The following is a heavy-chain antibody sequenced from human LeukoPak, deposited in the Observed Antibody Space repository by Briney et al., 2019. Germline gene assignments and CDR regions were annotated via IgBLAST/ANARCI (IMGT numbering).Heavy chain of an antibody. CDR3: ARDNGKYAMDV. Sequence: GGSLRLSCAASGFTFGRHWMHWVRQAPGKGLVWVSHLTSDGSRPTYADSVKGRFTISRDNAKNTLYLQMNSLRAEDTAVYYCARDNGKYAMDVWGQGTTVTVSS. J-gene: IGHJ6*02. CDR2: LTSDGSRP. V-gene: IGHV3-74*01. CDR1: GFTFGRHW. D-gene: IGHD2-8*01.